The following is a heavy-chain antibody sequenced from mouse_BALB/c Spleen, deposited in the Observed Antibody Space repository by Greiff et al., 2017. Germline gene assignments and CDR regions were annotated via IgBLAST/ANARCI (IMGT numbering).Heavy chain of an antibody. CDR1: GYTFSSYW. V-gene: IGHV1-9*01. CDR3: ARKGYDYRYWYFDV. J-gene: IGHJ1*01. Sequence: QVQLQQSGAELMKPGASVKISCKATGYTFSSYWIEWVKQRPGHGLEWIGEILPGSGSTNYNEKFKGKATFTADTSSNTAYMQLSSLTSEDSAFYYCARKGYDYRYWYFDVWGAGTTVTVSS. D-gene: IGHD2-4*01. CDR2: ILPGSGST.